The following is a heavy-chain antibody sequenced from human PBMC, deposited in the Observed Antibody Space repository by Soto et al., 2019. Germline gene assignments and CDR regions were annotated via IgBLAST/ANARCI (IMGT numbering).Heavy chain of an antibody. CDR1: GYTFTSYG. D-gene: IGHD2-15*01. CDR3: ARDLGGWTDY. J-gene: IGHJ4*02. V-gene: IGHV1-3*01. Sequence: GASLKVSCKASGYTFTSYGISWVRQAPGQGLEWMGWINAGNGNTKYSQKFQGRVTITRDTSASTAYMELSSLRSEDTAVYYCARDLGGWTDYWGQGTLVTVS. CDR2: INAGNGNT.